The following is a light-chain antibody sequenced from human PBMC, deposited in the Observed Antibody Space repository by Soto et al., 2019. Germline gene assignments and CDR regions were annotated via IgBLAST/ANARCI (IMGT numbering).Light chain of an antibody. Sequence: EIVLTQYPCTLSLSPGERATLSCRASQSVSSSYLAWYQQKPGQAPRLLIYGASSRATGIPDRFSGSGSGTDFTLTISRLEPEDFAVYYCQQYGSSLITFGQGTRLEIK. CDR3: QQYGSSLIT. CDR1: QSVSSSY. CDR2: GAS. J-gene: IGKJ5*01. V-gene: IGKV3-20*01.